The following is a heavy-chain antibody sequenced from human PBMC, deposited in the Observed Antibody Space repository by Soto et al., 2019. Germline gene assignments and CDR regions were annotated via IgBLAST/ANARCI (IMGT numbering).Heavy chain of an antibody. Sequence: PSEILSLTCTVSGGSISSSSYYWGWIRQPPGKGLEWIGSIYYSGSTYYNPSLKSRVTISVDTSKNQFSLKLSSVTAADTAVYYCAAVDTAMVDYYYYGMDVWGQGTTVTVSS. CDR1: GGSISSSSYY. D-gene: IGHD5-18*01. V-gene: IGHV4-39*01. J-gene: IGHJ6*02. CDR2: IYYSGST. CDR3: AAVDTAMVDYYYYGMDV.